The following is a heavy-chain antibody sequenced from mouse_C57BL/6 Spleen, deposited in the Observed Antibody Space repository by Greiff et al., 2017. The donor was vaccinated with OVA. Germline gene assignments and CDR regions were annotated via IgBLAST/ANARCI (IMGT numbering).Heavy chain of an antibody. CDR2: IHPNSGST. V-gene: IGHV1-64*01. Sequence: VQLQQPGAELVKPGASVKLSCKASGYTFTSYWMHWVKQRPGQGLEWIGMIHPNSGSTNYNEKFKSKATLTVDKSSSTAYMQLSSLTSEDSAVYYCARSGYDYDIYAMDYWGQGTSVTVSS. CDR1: GYTFTSYW. D-gene: IGHD2-4*01. J-gene: IGHJ4*01. CDR3: ARSGYDYDIYAMDY.